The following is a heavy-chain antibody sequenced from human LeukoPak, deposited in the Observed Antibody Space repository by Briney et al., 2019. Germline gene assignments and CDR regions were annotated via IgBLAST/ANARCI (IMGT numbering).Heavy chain of an antibody. J-gene: IGHJ6*02. CDR2: ISYDGSNK. CDR1: GFTFSSYG. Sequence: GRSLRLSCAASGFTFSSYGMYWVRQAPGKGLEWVAVISYDGSNKYYADSVKGRFTISRDNSKNTLYLQMNSLRAEDTAVYYCAKDSSFSYYDFWSGYQSYYYYGMDVWGQGTTVTVSS. V-gene: IGHV3-30*18. CDR3: AKDSSFSYYDFWSGYQSYYYYGMDV. D-gene: IGHD3-3*01.